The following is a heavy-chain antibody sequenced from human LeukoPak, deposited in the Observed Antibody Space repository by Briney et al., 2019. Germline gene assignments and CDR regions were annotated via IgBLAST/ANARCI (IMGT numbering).Heavy chain of an antibody. CDR1: GYTFTSYG. J-gene: IGHJ3*02. CDR2: ISAYNGNT. CDR3: TRDHLAAAGSDAFDI. V-gene: IGHV1-18*01. Sequence: ASVKVSCKASGYTFTSYGISWVRQAPGQGLEWMGWISAYNGNTNYAQKLQGRVTMTTDTSTSTAYMELRSLRSDDTAVYYCTRDHLAAAGSDAFDIWGQGTMVTVSS. D-gene: IGHD6-13*01.